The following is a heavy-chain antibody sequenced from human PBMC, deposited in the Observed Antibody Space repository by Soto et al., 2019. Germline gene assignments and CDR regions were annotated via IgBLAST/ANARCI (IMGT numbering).Heavy chain of an antibody. J-gene: IGHJ3*02. CDR1: GFTFSSYV. CDR2: ISYDGSNK. V-gene: IGHV3-30*18. CDR3: AKVGSGRYSWGAFDI. D-gene: IGHD1-26*01. Sequence: GGSLRLSCAASGFTFSSYVMHWVRQAPGKGLEWVAVISYDGSNKYYADSVKGRFTISRDNSKNTLYLQMNSLRAEDTAVYYCAKVGSGRYSWGAFDIWGQGPMVTV.